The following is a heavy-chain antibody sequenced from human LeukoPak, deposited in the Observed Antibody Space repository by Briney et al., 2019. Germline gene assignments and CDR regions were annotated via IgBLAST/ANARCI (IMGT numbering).Heavy chain of an antibody. J-gene: IGHJ6*02. Sequence: RGSLRLSCAASGFTVSSNYMSWVRQAPGKGLEWVSVICSGGSTYYADSVKGRFTISRDNCKNTLYLQMNSLRAEDTAVYYCARAGDLGCSSTSCYINGMDVWGQGTTVTVSS. CDR1: GFTVSSNY. CDR2: ICSGGST. D-gene: IGHD2-2*02. V-gene: IGHV3-66*02. CDR3: ARAGDLGCSSTSCYINGMDV.